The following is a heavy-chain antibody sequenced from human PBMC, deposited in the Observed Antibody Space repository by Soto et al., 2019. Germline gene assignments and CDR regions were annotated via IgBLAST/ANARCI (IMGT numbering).Heavy chain of an antibody. CDR2: ISAYNGNT. Sequence: ASVKVSCKASGYTFTSYGISWVRQAPGQGREWMGWISAYNGNTNYAQKLQGRVTMTTDTSTSTAYMEMRRLRSDDIAVYSCAREAVAATDDAFDIWGQGTM. V-gene: IGHV1-18*03. CDR1: GYTFTSYG. D-gene: IGHD6-19*01. CDR3: AREAVAATDDAFDI. J-gene: IGHJ3*02.